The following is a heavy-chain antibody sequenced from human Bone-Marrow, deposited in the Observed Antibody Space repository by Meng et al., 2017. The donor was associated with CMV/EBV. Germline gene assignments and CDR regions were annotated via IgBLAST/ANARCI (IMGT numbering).Heavy chain of an antibody. J-gene: IGHJ4*02. D-gene: IGHD5-12*01. V-gene: IGHV4-59*01. CDR1: NGSISSYY. CDR2: IYYSGRT. CDR3: AREGRGYSAYDPLEY. Sequence: SQTLSLTCAVSNGSISSYYWSWIRQPPGKRLEWIGFIYYSGRTNYHPSVKSRVTMSVDTSKNQFTLKLNSVTAADTAVYYCAREGRGYSAYDPLEYWGQGTLVTVSS.